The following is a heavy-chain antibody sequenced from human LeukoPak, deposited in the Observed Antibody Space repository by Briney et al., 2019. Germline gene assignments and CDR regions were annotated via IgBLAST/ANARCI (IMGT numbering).Heavy chain of an antibody. J-gene: IGHJ6*03. CDR2: ISSSGSTI. D-gene: IGHD1-14*01. Sequence: GGSLRLSCAASGFTFSDYYMSWIRQAPGKGLEWVSYISSSGSTIYYADSVKGRFTISRDNAKNSLYLQMNSLRAEDTAVYYCARDLQFPGYYYYMDVWGKGTTVTVSS. CDR3: ARDLQFPGYYYYMDV. V-gene: IGHV3-11*04. CDR1: GFTFSDYY.